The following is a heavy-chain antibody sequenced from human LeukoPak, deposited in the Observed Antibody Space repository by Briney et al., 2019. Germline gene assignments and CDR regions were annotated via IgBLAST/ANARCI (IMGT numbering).Heavy chain of an antibody. Sequence: SETLSLTCTVSRESISSTSYFWGWIRQPPGKGLEWIGTIYYSGTTYYNPSLKSRFTISVDTSKNQFPLKLSSVSASDTAVYYCARHKCSGIYCPFDYWGQGTLVTVSS. CDR1: RESISSTSYF. J-gene: IGHJ4*02. V-gene: IGHV4-39*01. CDR2: IYYSGTT. D-gene: IGHD2-15*01. CDR3: ARHKCSGIYCPFDY.